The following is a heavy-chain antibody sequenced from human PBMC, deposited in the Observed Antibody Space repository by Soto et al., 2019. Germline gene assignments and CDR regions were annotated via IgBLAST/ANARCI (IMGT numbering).Heavy chain of an antibody. Sequence: SETLSLTCAVYGGSFSGYYWTWIRQPPGTGLEWIGEINHSGSTNYNPSLKSRVTISVDTSKNQFSLKLTSVTAADTAVYCCARDKITGLFDFCSRGTLVTVSA. D-gene: IGHD2-8*02. CDR2: INHSGST. CDR3: ARDKITGLFDF. CDR1: GGSFSGYY. V-gene: IGHV4-34*01. J-gene: IGHJ4*02.